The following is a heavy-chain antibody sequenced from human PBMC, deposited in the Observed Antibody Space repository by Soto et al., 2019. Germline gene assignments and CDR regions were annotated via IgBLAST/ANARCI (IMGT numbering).Heavy chain of an antibody. CDR2: ISISGGTI. J-gene: IGHJ4*02. Sequence: QVQLVESGGGLVKPGGCLRLSCAASGFTFSDYYMSWIRQAPGKGLEWLSYISISGGTIYYADSVKGRFSISRDNAKNSLYLQLSSLRAEDTAVYFCARERARVFDSWGQGTLVTVSS. CDR1: GFTFSDYY. V-gene: IGHV3-11*01. CDR3: ARERARVFDS.